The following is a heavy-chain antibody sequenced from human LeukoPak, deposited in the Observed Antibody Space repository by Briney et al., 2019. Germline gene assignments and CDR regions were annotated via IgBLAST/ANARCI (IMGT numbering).Heavy chain of an antibody. V-gene: IGHV4-61*01. J-gene: IGHJ6*04. CDR3: AGELQYCSGDSCYFSYYYGMDV. CDR1: GGSVSSGSYY. D-gene: IGHD2-15*01. Sequence: SETLSLTCTVSGGSVSSGSYYWSWIRQPPGKGLEWIGYIYYSGSTNYNPSLKSRVTISVDTSKNQFSLKLSSVTAADTAVYYCAGELQYCSGDSCYFSYYYGMDVWGKGTTVTVSS. CDR2: IYYSGST.